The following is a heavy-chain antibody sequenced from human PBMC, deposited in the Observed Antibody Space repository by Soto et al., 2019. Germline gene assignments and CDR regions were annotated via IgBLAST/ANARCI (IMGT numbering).Heavy chain of an antibody. CDR3: ARQLRQWLVRLSWFDP. D-gene: IGHD6-19*01. CDR1: GGSFSGYY. V-gene: IGHV4-34*01. Sequence: QVQLQQWGAGLLKPSETLSLTCAVYGGSFSGYYWSWIRQPPGKGLEWIGEINHSGSTNYNPSLKSRVTISVDTSKNQFSLKLSFVTAADTAVYYCARQLRQWLVRLSWFDPWGQGTLVTVSS. CDR2: INHSGST. J-gene: IGHJ5*02.